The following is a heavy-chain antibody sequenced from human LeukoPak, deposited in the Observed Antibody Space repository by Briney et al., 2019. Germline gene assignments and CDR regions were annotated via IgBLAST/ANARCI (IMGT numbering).Heavy chain of an antibody. CDR2: ISYDGSNK. CDR3: AKDGFDY. CDR1: GFTFSSYG. Sequence: GRSLRLSCAASGFTFSSYGMHWVRQAPGKGLEWVAVISYDGSNKYYADSVKGRFTISRDNSKNTLYLQMNSLRAEDTAVYYCAKDGFDYGGQGTLVSVS. J-gene: IGHJ4*02. V-gene: IGHV3-30*18.